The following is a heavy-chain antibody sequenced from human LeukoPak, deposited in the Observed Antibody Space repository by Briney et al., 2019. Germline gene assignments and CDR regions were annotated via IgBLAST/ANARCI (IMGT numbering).Heavy chain of an antibody. CDR1: GGSFSGYY. CDR2: INHSGST. V-gene: IGHV4-34*01. Sequence: KPSETLSLTCAVYGGSFSGYYWSWIRQPPGKGLEWIGEINHSGSTNYNPSLKSRVTISADTSKNQFSLKLSSVTAADTAVYYCARGKVLRYPKLENWFDPWGQGTLVTVSS. CDR3: ARGKVLRYPKLENWFDP. J-gene: IGHJ5*02. D-gene: IGHD3-9*01.